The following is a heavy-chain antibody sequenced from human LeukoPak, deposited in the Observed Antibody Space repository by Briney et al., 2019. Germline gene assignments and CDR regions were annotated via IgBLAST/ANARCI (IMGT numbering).Heavy chain of an antibody. D-gene: IGHD3-3*01. J-gene: IGHJ3*02. CDR2: ISSSGSTI. CDR1: GFTFSDYY. V-gene: IGHV3-11*01. CDR3: AKVEWPDAFSI. Sequence: PGGSLRLSCAASGFTFSDYYMSWIRQAPGKGLEWVSYISSSGSTIYYADSVEGRFTISRDNSKNTLYLQMNSLRAEDTAIYYCAKVEWPDAFSIWGQGTMVTVSS.